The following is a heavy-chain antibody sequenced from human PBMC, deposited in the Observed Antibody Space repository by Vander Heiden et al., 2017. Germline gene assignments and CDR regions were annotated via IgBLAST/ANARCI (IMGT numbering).Heavy chain of an antibody. CDR1: GGSFSGYY. CDR2: INLSGGT. V-gene: IGHV4-34*01. D-gene: IGHD6-6*01. J-gene: IGHJ4*02. Sequence: QVQLQQWGAGLLRPSDTLSLTCPVYGGSFSGYYWSWVRQPPGKGLEWIGQINLSGGTNYNPSLKSRVTISVDTSKNQFSLKVNSVTAADTAVYYCARDYGSSSDWGQGTLVTVSS. CDR3: ARDYGSSSD.